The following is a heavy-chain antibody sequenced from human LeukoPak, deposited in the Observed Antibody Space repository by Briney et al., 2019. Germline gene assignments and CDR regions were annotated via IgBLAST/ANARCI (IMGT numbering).Heavy chain of an antibody. CDR2: IRNKPNTYAT. D-gene: IGHD3-22*01. CDR1: GFSFSGAA. CDR3: ARQYYDINGFYTAGDYYYYMDV. J-gene: IGHJ6*03. V-gene: IGHV3-73*01. Sequence: GGSLRLSCEASGFSFSGAAMHWVRQASGQGLEWLGRIRNKPNTYATTYATSGKGRFVIYRDHSKNMEYLQMNSLKTEDTAVYYCARQYYDINGFYTAGDYYYYMDVWGKGTTVTVSS.